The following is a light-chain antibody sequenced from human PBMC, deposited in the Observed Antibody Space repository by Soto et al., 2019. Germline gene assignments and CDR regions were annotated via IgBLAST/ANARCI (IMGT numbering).Light chain of an antibody. CDR1: RSDVGGYNY. CDR2: EVS. Sequence: QSALTQPPSASGSLGQSVTISCTGTRSDVGGYNYVSWYQQHPGKAPRFMIYEVSKRPSGVPDRFSASKSGNTASLTVSGLQAEDEAEYYCSSYAGNNNYVFGTGTKVTV. J-gene: IGLJ1*01. V-gene: IGLV2-8*01. CDR3: SSYAGNNNYV.